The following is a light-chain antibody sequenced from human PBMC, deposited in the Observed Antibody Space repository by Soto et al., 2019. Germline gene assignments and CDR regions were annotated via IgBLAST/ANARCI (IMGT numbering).Light chain of an antibody. V-gene: IGKV3-20*01. CDR1: QNVDSNY. CDR3: QQYGSSGT. CDR2: GAS. Sequence: EIVLTQSPGTLSLSPGEGATRSCRARQNVDSNYLAWYQQTPGQAPRIILFGASGRATGIPDRFSGSGSGTDFTLTISRLEPEDFAVYYCQQYGSSGTFGQGTKVDI. J-gene: IGKJ1*01.